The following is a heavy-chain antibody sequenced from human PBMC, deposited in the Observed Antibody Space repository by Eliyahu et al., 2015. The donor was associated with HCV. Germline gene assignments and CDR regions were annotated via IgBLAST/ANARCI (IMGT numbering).Heavy chain of an antibody. Sequence: QVQLQESGPGLVKPSETLSLTCTVSGGXITXYYWSWIRQPPGKGLEWIGYIHYSGSTNYNPSLKSRVAISVDTSKNQFSLNLTSVTAADTAVYYCASGGGGIAVAGTGGWFDPWGQGTLVTVSS. CDR2: IHYSGST. D-gene: IGHD6-19*01. V-gene: IGHV4-59*01. J-gene: IGHJ5*02. CDR3: ASGGGGIAVAGTGGWFDP. CDR1: GGXITXYY.